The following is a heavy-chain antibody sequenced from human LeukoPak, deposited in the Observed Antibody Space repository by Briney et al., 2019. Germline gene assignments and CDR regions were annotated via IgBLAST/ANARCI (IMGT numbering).Heavy chain of an antibody. V-gene: IGHV3-23*01. CDR3: AKGRWLQIDAFDI. Sequence: GGSLRLSCAASGFTFSSYNMNWVRQAPGKGLEWVSAISGSGGSTYYADSVKGRFTISRDNSKNTLYLQMNSLRAEDTAVYYCAKGRWLQIDAFDIWGQGTMVTVSS. D-gene: IGHD5-24*01. CDR2: ISGSGGST. CDR1: GFTFSSYN. J-gene: IGHJ3*02.